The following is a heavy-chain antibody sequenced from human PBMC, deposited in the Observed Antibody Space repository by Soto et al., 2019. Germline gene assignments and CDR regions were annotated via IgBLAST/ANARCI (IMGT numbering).Heavy chain of an antibody. CDR3: AADRGYSYGDFDF. J-gene: IGHJ4*02. CDR1: GGSISSGGYY. V-gene: IGHV4-31*03. Sequence: QVQLQESGPGLVKPSQTLSLTCTVSGGSISSGGYYWSWIRQHPGKGLEWIGYIYYSGSTYYNPSPKSRVTISVDTSKNQFSLKLSSVTAADTGIYYCAADRGYSYGDFDFWGQGALVTVSS. D-gene: IGHD5-18*01. CDR2: IYYSGST.